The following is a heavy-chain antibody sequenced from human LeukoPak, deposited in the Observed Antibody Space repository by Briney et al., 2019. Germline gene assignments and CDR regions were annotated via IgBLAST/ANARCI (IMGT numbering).Heavy chain of an antibody. Sequence: GGSLRLSCAASGFTFSSYEMNWVRQAPGKGLEWVSYISSSGSTIYYADSVKGRFTISRDNAKNSLYLQMNSLRAEDTAVYYCARDLPTRGFDPWGQGTLVTVSS. CDR2: ISSSGSTI. V-gene: IGHV3-48*03. CDR1: GFTFSSYE. CDR3: ARDLPTRGFDP. J-gene: IGHJ5*02.